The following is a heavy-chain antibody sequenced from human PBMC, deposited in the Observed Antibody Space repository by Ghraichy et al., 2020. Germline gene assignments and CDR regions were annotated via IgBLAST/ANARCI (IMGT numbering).Heavy chain of an antibody. J-gene: IGHJ6*02. CDR3: ARPLGYCSSTSCPYYYYGMDV. V-gene: IGHV3-21*01. CDR1: GFTFSSYS. CDR2: ISSSSSYI. Sequence: GESLNISCAASGFTFSSYSMNWVRQAPGKGLEWVSSISSSSSYIYYADSVKGRFTISRDNAKNSLYLQMNSLRAEDTAVYYCARPLGYCSSTSCPYYYYGMDVWGQGTTVTVSS. D-gene: IGHD2-2*01.